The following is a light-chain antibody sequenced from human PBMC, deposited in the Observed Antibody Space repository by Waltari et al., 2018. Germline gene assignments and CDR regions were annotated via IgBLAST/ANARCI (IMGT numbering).Light chain of an antibody. CDR3: GTWDSSLSDVV. CDR1: SPTLRHNY. Sequence: QSVLTQPPSVSAAPGPKVPISCPGSSPTLRHNYVSWYQQVPGTAPKLLVYDTNKRPSGIPDRFSGSKSGTSATLGITGLQTGDEADYYCGTWDSSLSDVVFGGGTKLTVL. CDR2: DTN. J-gene: IGLJ2*01. V-gene: IGLV1-51*02.